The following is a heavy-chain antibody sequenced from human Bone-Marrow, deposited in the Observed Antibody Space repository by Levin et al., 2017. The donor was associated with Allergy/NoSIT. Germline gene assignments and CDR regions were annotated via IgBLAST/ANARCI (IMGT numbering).Heavy chain of an antibody. CDR3: ARARIAARPSFISVDY. Sequence: GESLKISCAASGFTFSSYWMHWVRQAPGKGLVWVSRINSDGSSTSYADSVKGRFTISRDNAKNTLYLQMNSLRAEDTAVYYCARARIAARPSFISVDYWGQGTLVTVSS. CDR1: GFTFSSYW. CDR2: INSDGSST. J-gene: IGHJ4*02. V-gene: IGHV3-74*01. D-gene: IGHD6-6*01.